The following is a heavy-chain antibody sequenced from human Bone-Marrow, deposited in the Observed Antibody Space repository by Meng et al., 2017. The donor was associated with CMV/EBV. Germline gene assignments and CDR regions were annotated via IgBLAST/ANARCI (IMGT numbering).Heavy chain of an antibody. J-gene: IGHJ5*02. CDR2: IYYSGST. CDR3: ARPVGYQLSYNWFDP. D-gene: IGHD2-2*01. Sequence: SETLSLTCTVSGGSISSSSYYWGWIRQPPGKGLEWIGSIYYSGSTYYNPSLKSRVTISVDTSKNQFSLKLSSVTAADTAVYYCARPVGYQLSYNWFDPWGQGTLVTVSS. V-gene: IGHV4-39*01. CDR1: GGSISSSSYY.